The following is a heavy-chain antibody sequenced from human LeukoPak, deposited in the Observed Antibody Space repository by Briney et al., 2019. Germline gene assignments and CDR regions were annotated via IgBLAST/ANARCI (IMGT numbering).Heavy chain of an antibody. J-gene: IGHJ4*02. CDR2: IKQDGREK. V-gene: IGHV3-7*01. Sequence: GGSLRPSCAASGFTFSSYEMNWVRQAPGKGLEWVANIKQDGREKYYVDSVKGRFTISRDNAKNSLYLQMNSLRAEDTAVYYCARVEDYDILTGFDYWGQGTLVTVSS. D-gene: IGHD3-9*01. CDR3: ARVEDYDILTGFDY. CDR1: GFTFSSYE.